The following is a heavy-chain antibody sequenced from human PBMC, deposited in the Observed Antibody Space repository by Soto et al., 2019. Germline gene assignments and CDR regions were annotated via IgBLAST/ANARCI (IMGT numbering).Heavy chain of an antibody. CDR3: AKGGSSGWFPPDAFDI. J-gene: IGHJ3*02. CDR2: ISWNSGSI. CDR1: GFTFDDYA. D-gene: IGHD6-19*01. V-gene: IGHV3-9*01. Sequence: EVQLVESGGGLVQPGRSLRLSCAASGFTFDDYAMHWVRQAPGKGLEWASGISWNSGSIGYADSVKGRFTISRDNAKNSLYLQMNSLRAEDTALYYCAKGGSSGWFPPDAFDIWGQGTMVTVSS.